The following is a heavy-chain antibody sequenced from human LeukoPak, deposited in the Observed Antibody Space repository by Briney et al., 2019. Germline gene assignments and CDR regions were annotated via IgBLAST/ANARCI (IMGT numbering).Heavy chain of an antibody. J-gene: IGHJ4*02. Sequence: GGSLRLSSAASGFTFSTFAMSRVRQAPGKGLEWVSAISGSGGSTYYADSVKGRFTISRDNSKNTLYLQMNSLRAEDTAVYYCAKSLRAAALCCHYWGQGTLVTVSS. CDR2: ISGSGGST. V-gene: IGHV3-23*01. CDR1: GFTFSTFA. D-gene: IGHD6-13*01. CDR3: AKSLRAAALCCHY.